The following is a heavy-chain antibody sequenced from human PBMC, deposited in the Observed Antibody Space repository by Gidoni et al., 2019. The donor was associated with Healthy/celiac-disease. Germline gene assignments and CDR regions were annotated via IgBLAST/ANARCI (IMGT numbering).Heavy chain of an antibody. Sequence: QVQLVESGGGVVQPGRSLRLSCAASGFTFSSYGMHWVRQAPGKGLEWVAVISYDGSNKYYADSVKGRFTISRDNSKNTLYLQMNSLRAEDTAVYYCARAAGGYSYHYYFDYWGQGTLVTVSS. V-gene: IGHV3-30*03. CDR3: ARAAGGYSYHYYFDY. J-gene: IGHJ4*02. CDR2: ISYDGSNK. D-gene: IGHD5-18*01. CDR1: GFTFSSYG.